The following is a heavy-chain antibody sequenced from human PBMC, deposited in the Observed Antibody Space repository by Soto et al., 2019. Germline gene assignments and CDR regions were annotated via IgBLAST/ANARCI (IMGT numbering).Heavy chain of an antibody. CDR3: PKDLPSGYCSARSCYSAPAYFKH. Sequence: GGSLRLSCAASGFTFSSYAMSWVRQAPGKGLEWVSAISGSGGSKYYADSVKGRFTISRDNSKNTPYLKMNSLRAEATAVYYCPKDLPSGYCSARSCYSAPAYFKHGAQGTL. J-gene: IGHJ1*01. CDR1: GFTFSSYA. V-gene: IGHV3-23*01. D-gene: IGHD2-15*01. CDR2: ISGSGGSK.